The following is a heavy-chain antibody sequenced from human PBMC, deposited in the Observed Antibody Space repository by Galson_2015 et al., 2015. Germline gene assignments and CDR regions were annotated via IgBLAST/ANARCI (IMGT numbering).Heavy chain of an antibody. CDR3: ARASEDQWLVRGGFDY. J-gene: IGHJ4*02. D-gene: IGHD6-19*01. CDR1: GGSISSSHW. V-gene: IGHV4-4*02. Sequence: SETLSLTCAVSGGSISSSHWWSWVRQPPGKGLEWIGEIYHSGSTNYNPSLTSRVTISVDKSKNQFSLKLSSVTAADTAVYYCARASEDQWLVRGGFDYWGQGTLVTVSS. CDR2: IYHSGST.